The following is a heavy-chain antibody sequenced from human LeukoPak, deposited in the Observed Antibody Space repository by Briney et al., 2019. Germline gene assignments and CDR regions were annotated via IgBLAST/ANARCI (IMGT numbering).Heavy chain of an antibody. CDR3: ARDPGWPSGYFDY. V-gene: IGHV1-69*04. Sequence: ASVKVSCKASGGTFSSYAISWVRQAPGQGLEWMGRIIPILGIANYAQKFQGRVTITADKSTSTAYMELSSLRSEDTAVYYCARDPGWPSGYFDYWGQGTLVTVSS. J-gene: IGHJ4*02. CDR2: IIPILGIA. D-gene: IGHD3-10*01. CDR1: GGTFSSYA.